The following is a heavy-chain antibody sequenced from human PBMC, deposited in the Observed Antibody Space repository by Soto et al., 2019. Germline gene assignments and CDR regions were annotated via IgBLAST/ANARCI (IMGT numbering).Heavy chain of an antibody. CDR2: IYHSGST. V-gene: IGHV4-30-2*01. D-gene: IGHD2-21*02. CDR1: GGSIGSGCYS. CDR3: ARVGFDCGGDCYELHAFDI. Sequence: SETLSLTCAVSGGSIGSGCYSLSWIRQPPGKGLEWIGYIYHSGSTYYNPSLKSRVTISVDRSKNQFSLKLSSVTAADTAVYYCARVGFDCGGDCYELHAFDIWGQGTMVTVSS. J-gene: IGHJ3*02.